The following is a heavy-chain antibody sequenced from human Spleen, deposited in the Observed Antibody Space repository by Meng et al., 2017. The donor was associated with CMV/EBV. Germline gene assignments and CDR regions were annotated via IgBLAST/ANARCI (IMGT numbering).Heavy chain of an antibody. J-gene: IGHJ4*02. V-gene: IGHV4-34*01. CDR1: GGSFSDYY. D-gene: IGHD2-8*02. Sequence: QVQLQQWGAGLLKPSDTLSLTCAVYGGSFSDYYWTWIRQPPGKGLEWIGEINHSGSTNYNPSLKSRVTILVDTSKNQFSLRLSSVTAADTAVYYCARPLGNTVAFDYWGQGTLVTVSS. CDR3: ARPLGNTVAFDY. CDR2: INHSGST.